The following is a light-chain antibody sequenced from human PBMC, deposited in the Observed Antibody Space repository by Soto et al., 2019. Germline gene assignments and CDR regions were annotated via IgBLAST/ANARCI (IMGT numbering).Light chain of an antibody. CDR1: QSFRGL. V-gene: IGKV3-11*01. J-gene: IGKJ5*01. CDR3: QQRSNWPLT. Sequence: EVVLTQSPVTLSLSPGERATLSCRASQSFRGLLAWYQQKPGQAPRLLIYDAYNRATGIPPRFSGSGSGTDFTLTISSLEPEDSAVYYCQQRSNWPLTFGQGTRL. CDR2: DAY.